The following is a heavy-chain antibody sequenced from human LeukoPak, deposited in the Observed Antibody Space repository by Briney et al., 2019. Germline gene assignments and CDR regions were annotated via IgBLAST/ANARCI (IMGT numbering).Heavy chain of an antibody. Sequence: PGGSLRLSCAASGFTFSTSWMTWVRQAPGKGLDWLGNINPDGSTINYVDSVKGRFTFSRDNAKNSLYLQMNSLRAEDTAVYYCATDHCSGGSCYSEDGDYWGQGTLVTVSS. CDR2: INPDGSTI. D-gene: IGHD2-15*01. V-gene: IGHV3-7*03. J-gene: IGHJ4*02. CDR1: GFTFSTSW. CDR3: ATDHCSGGSCYSEDGDY.